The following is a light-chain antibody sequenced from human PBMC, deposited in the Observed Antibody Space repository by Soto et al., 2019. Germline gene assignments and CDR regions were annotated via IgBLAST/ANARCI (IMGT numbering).Light chain of an antibody. V-gene: IGKV3-15*01. CDR1: QSVSNN. CDR3: HQYNNWPPWT. Sequence: EMVMTQSPATLSVSPGERATLSCRASQSVSNNLAWYQQKPGQAPRLLIYGASNRATGVPARFSGSGSGTQFTLTISGLQSEDFAVYYCHQYNNWPPWTFGQGTKVEVK. CDR2: GAS. J-gene: IGKJ1*01.